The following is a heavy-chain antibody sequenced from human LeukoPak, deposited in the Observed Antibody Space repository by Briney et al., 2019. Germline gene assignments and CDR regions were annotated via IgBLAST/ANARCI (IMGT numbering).Heavy chain of an antibody. CDR1: GFTFSSYA. CDR3: ARDTDGDYEVY. J-gene: IGHJ4*02. V-gene: IGHV3-30-3*01. Sequence: GGSLRLSCAASGFTFSSYAMDWVRQAPGKGLEWVAVISNDGSNKYYADSVKGRFTISRDNSKNTLYLQMSSLRLEDTAVYYCARDTDGDYEVYWGQGTLVTVSS. CDR2: ISNDGSNK. D-gene: IGHD4-17*01.